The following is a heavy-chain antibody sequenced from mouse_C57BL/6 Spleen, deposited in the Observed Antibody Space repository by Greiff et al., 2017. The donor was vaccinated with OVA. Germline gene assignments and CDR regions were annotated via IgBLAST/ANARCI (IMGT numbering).Heavy chain of an antibody. D-gene: IGHD2-10*01. Sequence: VQLQQSGPELVKPGASVKISCKASGYTFTDYYMNWVKQSHGKSLEWIGDINPNNGGTSYNQKFKGKATLTVDKSSSTAYMELRSLTSEDSAVYYCAGAYYGNAMDYWGQGTSVAVSS. CDR3: AGAYYGNAMDY. CDR1: GYTFTDYY. V-gene: IGHV1-26*01. CDR2: INPNNGGT. J-gene: IGHJ4*01.